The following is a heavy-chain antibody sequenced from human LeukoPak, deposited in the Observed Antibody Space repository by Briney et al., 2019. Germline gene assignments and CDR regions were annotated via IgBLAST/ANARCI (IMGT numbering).Heavy chain of an antibody. J-gene: IGHJ4*02. CDR3: ARGPRRYYYDSSGYPFGY. CDR2: IYCSGST. V-gene: IGHV4-39*07. Sequence: SETLSLTCTVSGVSISSSFYYWGWIRQPPGKGLEWIGSIYCSGSTYYNPSLKSRVTISVDTSKNQFSLKLSSVTAADTAVYYCARGPRRYYYDSSGYPFGYWGQGTLVTVSS. D-gene: IGHD3-22*01. CDR1: GVSISSSFYY.